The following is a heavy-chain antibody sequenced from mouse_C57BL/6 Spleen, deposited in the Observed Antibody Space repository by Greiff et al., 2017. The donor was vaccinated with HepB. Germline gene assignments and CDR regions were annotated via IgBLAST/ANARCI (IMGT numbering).Heavy chain of an antibody. CDR2: IWSGGST. J-gene: IGHJ2*01. CDR1: GFSLTSYG. D-gene: IGHD4-1*01. V-gene: IGHV2-2*01. Sequence: VQRVESGPGLVQPSQCLSITCTVSGFSLTSYGVHWVRQSPGKGLEWLGVIWSGGSTDYNAAFISRLSISKDNSKSQVFFKMNSLQAADTAIYYCARNRNWDFDYSGQGTTLTVSS. CDR3: ARNRNWDFDY.